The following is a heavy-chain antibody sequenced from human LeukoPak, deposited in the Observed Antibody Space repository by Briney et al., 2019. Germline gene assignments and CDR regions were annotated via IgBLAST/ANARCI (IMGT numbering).Heavy chain of an antibody. CDR2: INHSGST. J-gene: IGHJ4*02. D-gene: IGHD3-22*01. V-gene: IGHV4-34*01. CDR3: ARGRYYDSSGYYAY. Sequence: GSLRLSCAASGFTFSSYSMNWVRQPPGEGLEWIGEINHSGSTNYNPSLKSRVTISVDTSKNQFSLKLSSVTAADTAVYYCARGRYYDSSGYYAYWGQGTLVTVSS. CDR1: GFTFSSYS.